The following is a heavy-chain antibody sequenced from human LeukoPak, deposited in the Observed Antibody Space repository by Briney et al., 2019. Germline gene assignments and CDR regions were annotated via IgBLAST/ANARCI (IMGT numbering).Heavy chain of an antibody. D-gene: IGHD3-9*01. CDR3: ARLGAYYDILTGYSPLSWFDP. Sequence: SETLSLTCAVYGGSFSGYYWSWIRQPPGKGLEWIGYIYYSGSTNYNPSLKSRVTISVDTSKNQFSLKLSSVTAADTAVYYCARLGAYYDILTGYSPLSWFDPWGQGTLVTVSS. CDR1: GGSFSGYY. J-gene: IGHJ5*02. CDR2: IYYSGST. V-gene: IGHV4-59*08.